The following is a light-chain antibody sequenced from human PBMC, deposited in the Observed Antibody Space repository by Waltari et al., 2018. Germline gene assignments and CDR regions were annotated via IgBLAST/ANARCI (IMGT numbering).Light chain of an antibody. CDR3: QQRHNCAFT. CDR1: QRISSW. J-gene: IGKJ2*01. Sequence: DIQMTQSPSSLSASVGDRVTITWRASQRISSWLAWYQQKPGKAPKLLIYAASSLQSGVASRMSGSGYGTEVTLTTSSIQQEDFVTYYLQQRHNCAFTVGQGTKLDIK. CDR2: AAS. V-gene: IGKV1-12*01.